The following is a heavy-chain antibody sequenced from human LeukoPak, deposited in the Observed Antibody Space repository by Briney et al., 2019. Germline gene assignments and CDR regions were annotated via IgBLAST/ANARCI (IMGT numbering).Heavy chain of an antibody. Sequence: PSETLSLTCAVYGGSFSGYYWSWIRQPPGKGLEWIGEINHSGSTNYNPSLKSRVTISVDTSKNQFSLKVSSVTAADTAVYYCATLTHSSGWTPDYWGQGTLVTVSS. CDR1: GGSFSGYY. J-gene: IGHJ4*02. D-gene: IGHD6-19*01. V-gene: IGHV4-34*01. CDR2: INHSGST. CDR3: ATLTHSSGWTPDY.